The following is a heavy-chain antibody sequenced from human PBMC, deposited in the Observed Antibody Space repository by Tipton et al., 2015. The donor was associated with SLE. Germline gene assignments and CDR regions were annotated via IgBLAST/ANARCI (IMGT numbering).Heavy chain of an antibody. D-gene: IGHD3-22*01. CDR3: AREGYYDSSGTFDY. Sequence: SLRLSCAASGFTFSSYAMHWVRQAPGKGLEYVSAISSNGGSTYYADSVKGRFTISRDNSKNTLYLQMGSLRAEDMAVYYCAREGYYDSSGTFDYWGQGTLVTVSS. CDR1: GFTFSSYA. CDR2: ISSNGGST. V-gene: IGHV3-64*02. J-gene: IGHJ4*02.